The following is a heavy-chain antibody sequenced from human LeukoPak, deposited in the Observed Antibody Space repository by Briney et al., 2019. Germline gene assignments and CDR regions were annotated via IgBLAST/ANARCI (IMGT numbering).Heavy chain of an antibody. CDR2: ISHSGST. V-gene: IGHV4-34*01. Sequence: SETLSLTCAVYGGSFSGYYWSWIRQPPGKGLEWIGEISHSGSTNYNPSLKSRVTISIDTSKNQISLKLSSVTAADTAVYYCARGDYYDSSGYYYRHFDYWGQGTLVTVSS. CDR1: GGSFSGYY. J-gene: IGHJ4*02. D-gene: IGHD3-22*01. CDR3: ARGDYYDSSGYYYRHFDY.